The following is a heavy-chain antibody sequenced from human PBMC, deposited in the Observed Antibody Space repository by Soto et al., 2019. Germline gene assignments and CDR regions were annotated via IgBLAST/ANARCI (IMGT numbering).Heavy chain of an antibody. CDR1: GYPFPTYW. D-gene: IGHD2-2*03. CDR3: ARHGFYGCDI. J-gene: IGHJ3*02. V-gene: IGHV5-10-1*03. CDR2: IDPHDSYT. Sequence: EVQLVQSGAEVKKPGESLRISCEGSGYPFPTYWITWVRQMPGKGLEWMGRIDPHDSYTTYGPSFQGHVSISIDKSIRTAYLQWSSLKASDTAIYYCARHGFYGCDIWGRGTMVTVSS.